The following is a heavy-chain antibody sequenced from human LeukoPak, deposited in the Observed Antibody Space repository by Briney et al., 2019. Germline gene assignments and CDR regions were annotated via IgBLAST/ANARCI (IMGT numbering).Heavy chain of an antibody. CDR3: ARSPDDFWSGYENWFDP. J-gene: IGHJ5*02. V-gene: IGHV1-69*01. CDR1: GGTFSSYA. CDR2: IIPIFGTA. Sequence: SVKVSCKASGGTFSSYAISWVRQAPGQGHEWMGGIIPIFGTANYAQKFQGRVTITADESTGTAYMELSSLRSEDTAVYYCARSPDDFWSGYENWFDPWGQGTLVTVSS. D-gene: IGHD3-3*01.